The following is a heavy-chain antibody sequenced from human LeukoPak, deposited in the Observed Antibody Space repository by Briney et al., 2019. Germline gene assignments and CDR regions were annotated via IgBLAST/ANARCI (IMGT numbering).Heavy chain of an antibody. CDR2: IYYSGST. CDR3: AGGPETATVVNQYYFDY. Sequence: SSQTLSLTCTVSGGSISSGGYYWSWIRQHPGKGLEWIGYIYYSGSTYYNPSLKSRVTISVDTSKNQFSLKLSSVTAADTAVYYCAGGPETATVVNQYYFDYWGQGTLVTVSS. D-gene: IGHD4-23*01. CDR1: GGSISSGGYY. V-gene: IGHV4-31*03. J-gene: IGHJ4*02.